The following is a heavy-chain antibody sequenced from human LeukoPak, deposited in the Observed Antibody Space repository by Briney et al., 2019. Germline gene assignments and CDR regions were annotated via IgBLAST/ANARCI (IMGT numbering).Heavy chain of an antibody. CDR3: ARVAKERVGGVYYFDY. D-gene: IGHD1-1*01. CDR2: IGTAGDT. Sequence: HPGGSLRLSCAASGSTFSDYDMHWVRQPTGKGLEWVAAIGTAGDTYYTGSVKGRFTISRENAKNSLYLQMNSLRAGDTAVYYCARVAKERVGGVYYFDYWGQGTLVTVSS. CDR1: GSTFSDYD. V-gene: IGHV3-13*01. J-gene: IGHJ4*02.